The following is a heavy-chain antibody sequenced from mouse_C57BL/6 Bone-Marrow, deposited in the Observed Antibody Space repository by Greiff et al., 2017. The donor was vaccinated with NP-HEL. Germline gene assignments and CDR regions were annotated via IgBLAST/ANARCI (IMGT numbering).Heavy chain of an antibody. CDR1: GFTFSSYA. J-gene: IGHJ1*03. V-gene: IGHV5-4*03. CDR2: ISDGGSYT. D-gene: IGHD2-4*01. CDR3: ARVNDYDYFYWYFDV. Sequence: EVMLVESGGGLVKPGGSLKLSCAASGFTFSSYAMSWVRQTPEKRLEWVATISDGGSYTYYPANVKGRFTISRDNAKNNLYLQMSHLKSEDTAMYYCARVNDYDYFYWYFDVWGTGTTVTVSS.